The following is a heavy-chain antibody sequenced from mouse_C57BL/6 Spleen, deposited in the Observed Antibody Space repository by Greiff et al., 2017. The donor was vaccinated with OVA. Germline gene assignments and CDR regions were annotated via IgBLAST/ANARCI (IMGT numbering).Heavy chain of an antibody. D-gene: IGHD1-1*01. Sequence: VQLQQSGAELVRPGASVTLSCKASGYTFTDYEMHWVKQTPVHCLEWIGAIDPETGGTAYNQKFKGKAILTADKSSSTAYMELRSLTSEDSAVYYCTRRDYYGSRGYFDVWGTGTTVTVSS. CDR2: IDPETGGT. CDR3: TRRDYYGSRGYFDV. CDR1: GYTFTDYE. J-gene: IGHJ1*03. V-gene: IGHV1-15*01.